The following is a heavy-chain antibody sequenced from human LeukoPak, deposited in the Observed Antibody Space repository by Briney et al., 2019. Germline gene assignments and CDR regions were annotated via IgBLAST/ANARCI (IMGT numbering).Heavy chain of an antibody. J-gene: IGHJ6*03. CDR3: ARVPRSYYYYYYMDV. CDR1: GGSISGYY. V-gene: IGHV4-59*01. Sequence: SETLSLTCTVSGGSISGYYWSWIRQRPGKGLEWIGYIYYSGSTSYNPSLKSRVTISVDTSKNQFSLKLSSVTAADTAVYYCARVPRSYYYYYYMDVWGKGTTVTVSS. CDR2: IYYSGST.